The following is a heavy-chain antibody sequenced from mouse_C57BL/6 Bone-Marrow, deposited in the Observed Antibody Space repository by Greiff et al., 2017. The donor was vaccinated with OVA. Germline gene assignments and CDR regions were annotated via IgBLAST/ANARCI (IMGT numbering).Heavy chain of an antibody. Sequence: EVQLQESGPGMVKPSQSLSLTCTVTGYSITSGYDWHWIRHFPGNKLEWMGYISYSGSTNYNPSLKSRISITHDTSKNHFFLKLNSVTTEDTATYYCARGLPLYYAMDYWGQGTSVTVSS. CDR1: GYSITSGYD. CDR2: ISYSGST. D-gene: IGHD2-2*01. J-gene: IGHJ4*01. CDR3: ARGLPLYYAMDY. V-gene: IGHV3-1*01.